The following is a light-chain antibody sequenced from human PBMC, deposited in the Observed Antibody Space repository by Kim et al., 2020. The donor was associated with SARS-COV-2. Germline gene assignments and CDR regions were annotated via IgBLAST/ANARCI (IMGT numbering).Light chain of an antibody. J-gene: IGLJ2*01. V-gene: IGLV7-46*01. CDR2: DIS. CDR3: LLYYSGVRV. CDR1: TGAVTSGHF. Sequence: PGGTVTLTCGSSTGAVTSGHFTYWFQVKPGQAPRTLINDISNKYSWTPARFSGSLLGGKAALTLSGAQPEDEADYYCLLYYSGVRVFGGGTQLTVL.